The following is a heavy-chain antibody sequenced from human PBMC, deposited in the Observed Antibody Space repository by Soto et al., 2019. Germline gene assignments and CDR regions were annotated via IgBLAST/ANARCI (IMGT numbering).Heavy chain of an antibody. D-gene: IGHD3-3*01. J-gene: IGHJ4*02. CDR2: ISGSDGKT. CDR1: GFSFGSYA. V-gene: IGHV3-23*01. Sequence: GGSLRLSCAASGFSFGSYALSWVRQAPGKGLEWVSTISGSDGKTFYADSVKGRFSIPRDTSQSTLYLQMNSLRADDTAMYYCARWSYLDYWGQGTRVTVSS. CDR3: ARWSYLDY.